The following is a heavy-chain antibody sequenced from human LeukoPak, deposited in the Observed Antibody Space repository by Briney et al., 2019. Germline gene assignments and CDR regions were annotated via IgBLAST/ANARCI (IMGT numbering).Heavy chain of an antibody. J-gene: IGHJ4*02. D-gene: IGHD3-22*01. CDR1: GYTFTAYY. V-gene: IGHV1-2*04. CDR3: ARMGYDSSGYQVFDY. CDR2: INPNSGGT. Sequence: ASVKVSCKASGYTFTAYYMHWVRQAPGQGLEWMGWINPNSGGTKYAQKFQGWVTMTRDTSISTAYMELSRLRSDDTAVYYCARMGYDSSGYQVFDYWGQGTLVTVSS.